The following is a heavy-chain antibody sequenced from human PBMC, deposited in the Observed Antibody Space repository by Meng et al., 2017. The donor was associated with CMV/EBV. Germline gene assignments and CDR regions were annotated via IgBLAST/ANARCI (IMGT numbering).Heavy chain of an antibody. Sequence: GGSLRLSCTASGFTFGDYAMSWVRQAPGKGLEWVGFIRSKAYGGTTEYAASVKGRFTISRDDSKSIAYLQMNSLKTEDTAVYYCTRLRSSLDYWGQGTLVTVSS. J-gene: IGHJ4*02. CDR3: TRLRSSLDY. V-gene: IGHV3-49*04. CDR2: IRSKAYGGTT. CDR1: GFTFGDYA. D-gene: IGHD3-3*01.